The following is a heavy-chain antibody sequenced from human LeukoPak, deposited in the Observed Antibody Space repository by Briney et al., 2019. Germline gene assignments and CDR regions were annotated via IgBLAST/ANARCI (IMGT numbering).Heavy chain of an antibody. CDR1: GFTFSSYA. Sequence: GGSLRLSCAASGFTFSSYAMSWVRQAPGKGLEWVSAISGSGGSTYYADSVKGRFTISRDNSKNTLSLQMTSLRAEDTAIYYCATPPARPSYYYGVDVWGQGTTVTVSS. V-gene: IGHV3-23*01. CDR2: ISGSGGST. CDR3: ATPPARPSYYYGVDV. D-gene: IGHD6-25*01. J-gene: IGHJ6*02.